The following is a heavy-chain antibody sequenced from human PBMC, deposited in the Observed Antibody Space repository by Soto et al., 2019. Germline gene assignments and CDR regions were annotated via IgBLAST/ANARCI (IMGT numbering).Heavy chain of an antibody. Sequence: PSETLSLTCPVSGGSISSGCYYWSWIRQHPGKGLEWIGYIYYSGSTYYNPSLKSRVTISVDTSKNQFSLKLSSVTAADTAVYYCASAQVVDTAMILFDYWGQGTLVTVSS. CDR2: IYYSGST. D-gene: IGHD5-18*01. V-gene: IGHV4-31*03. CDR3: ASAQVVDTAMILFDY. J-gene: IGHJ4*02. CDR1: GGSISSGCYY.